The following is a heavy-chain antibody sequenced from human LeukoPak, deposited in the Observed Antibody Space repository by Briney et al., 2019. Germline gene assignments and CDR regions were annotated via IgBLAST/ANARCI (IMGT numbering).Heavy chain of an antibody. CDR3: AGEDVRNSAYYDNWFGP. V-gene: IGHV3-30*03. J-gene: IGHJ5*02. CDR2: ISYDGSNK. Sequence: GRSLRLSCAASGFTFSSYGMHWVRQAPGKGLEWVAVISYDGSNKYYADSVKGRFTISRDNSKNTLYLQMNSLRVEDTGVYYCAGEDVRNSAYYDNWFGPWGQGTLVTVSS. CDR1: GFTFSSYG. D-gene: IGHD3-22*01.